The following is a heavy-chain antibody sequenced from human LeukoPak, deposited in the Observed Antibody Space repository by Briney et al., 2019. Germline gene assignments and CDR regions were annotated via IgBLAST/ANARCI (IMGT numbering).Heavy chain of an antibody. V-gene: IGHV4-34*01. CDR1: GGSFSGYY. CDR3: ARASGAAPKSPFDY. J-gene: IGHJ4*02. CDR2: TNHSGST. Sequence: SETLSLTCAVYGGSFSGYYWSWIRQPPGKGLEWVGETNHSGSTNYNPSLKSRVTISVGTSKNQFSLKLSSVTAADTAVYYCARASGAAPKSPFDYWGQGTLVTVSS. D-gene: IGHD1-26*01.